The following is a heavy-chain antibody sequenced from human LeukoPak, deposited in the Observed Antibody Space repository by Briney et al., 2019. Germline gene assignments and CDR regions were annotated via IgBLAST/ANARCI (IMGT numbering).Heavy chain of an antibody. Sequence: GASVKVSCKASGYTFTSYYMHWVRQAPGQGLEWMGIINPSGGSTSYAQKFQGRVTMTRDTSTSTVYMELSSLRSEDTAVYYCASGGNSYGRATYYYYYMDVWGKGTTVTVSS. J-gene: IGHJ6*03. D-gene: IGHD5-18*01. CDR3: ASGGNSYGRATYYYYYMDV. V-gene: IGHV1-46*03. CDR1: GYTFTSYY. CDR2: INPSGGST.